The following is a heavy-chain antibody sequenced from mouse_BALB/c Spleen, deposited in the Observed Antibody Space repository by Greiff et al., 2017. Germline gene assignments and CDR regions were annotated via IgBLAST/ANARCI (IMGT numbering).Heavy chain of an antibody. CDR2: IDPANGNT. V-gene: IGHV14-3*02. CDR1: GFNIKDTY. CDR3: APLYDGYYGPFAY. Sequence: VQLQQSGAELVKPGASVKLSCTASGFNIKDTYMHWVKQRPEQGLEWIGRIDPANGNTKYDPKFQGKATITADTSSNTAYLQLSSLTSEDTAVYYCAPLYDGYYGPFAYWGQGTLVTVSA. J-gene: IGHJ3*01. D-gene: IGHD2-3*01.